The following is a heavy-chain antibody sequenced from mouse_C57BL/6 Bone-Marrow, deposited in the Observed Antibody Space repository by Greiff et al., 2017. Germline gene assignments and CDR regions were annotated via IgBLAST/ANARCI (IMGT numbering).Heavy chain of an antibody. D-gene: IGHD2-4*01. Sequence: DVKLVESGPGLVKPSQSLSLTCSVTGYSITSGYYWNWIRQFPGNKLEWMGYISYDGSNNYNPSLKNRIPITRDTSKNQFFLKLNSVTTEDTATYYCARGDYDGTGYFDVWGTGTTVTVSS. J-gene: IGHJ1*03. CDR1: GYSITSGYY. CDR3: ARGDYDGTGYFDV. CDR2: ISYDGSN. V-gene: IGHV3-6*01.